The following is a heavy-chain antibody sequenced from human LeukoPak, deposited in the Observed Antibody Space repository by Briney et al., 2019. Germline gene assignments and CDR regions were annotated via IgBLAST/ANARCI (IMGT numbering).Heavy chain of an antibody. D-gene: IGHD2-2*01. Sequence: GASVKVSCKASGYTFTGYYMHWVRQAPGQDLEWMGWINPSSGRTNYAQNFQDRVAMTRDTSISTAYMELSSLRSDDTAVYYCARGSSIHVLLYHYYYMDVWGKGTTVAVSS. V-gene: IGHV1-2*02. CDR2: INPSSGRT. J-gene: IGHJ6*03. CDR1: GYTFTGYY. CDR3: ARGSSIHVLLYHYYYMDV.